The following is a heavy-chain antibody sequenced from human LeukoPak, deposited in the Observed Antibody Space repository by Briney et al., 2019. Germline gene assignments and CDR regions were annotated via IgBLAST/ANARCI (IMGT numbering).Heavy chain of an antibody. CDR3: ARDRPWATRGLDY. Sequence: SETLSLTCTVSGGSLSHYYCNWIRQTPGKGREWIGYVYYSGSTSYNPSLKSRVTMSVDTSKNQFSLKLTSVTAADTAVYYCARDRPWATRGLDYWGQGILVTVSS. V-gene: IGHV4-59*01. J-gene: IGHJ4*02. CDR1: GGSLSHYY. D-gene: IGHD6-6*01. CDR2: VYYSGST.